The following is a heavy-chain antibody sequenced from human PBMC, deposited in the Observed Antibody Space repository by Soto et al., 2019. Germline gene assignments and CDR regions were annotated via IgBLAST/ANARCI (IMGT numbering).Heavy chain of an antibody. CDR2: IYYSGST. CDR1: CGSISSSSYY. V-gene: IGHV4-39*01. Sequence: SETLSLTCTVSCGSISSSSYYWGWIRQPPGKGLEWIGSIYYSGSTYYNPSLKSRVTISVDTSKNQFSLKLSSVTAADTAVYYCARLCGGDCYNYYYYGMDVWGQGTTVTV. J-gene: IGHJ6*02. CDR3: ARLCGGDCYNYYYYGMDV. D-gene: IGHD2-21*02.